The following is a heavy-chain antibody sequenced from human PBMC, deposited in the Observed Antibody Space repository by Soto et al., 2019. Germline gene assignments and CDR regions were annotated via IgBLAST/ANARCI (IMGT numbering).Heavy chain of an antibody. CDR1: GGSISSYY. CDR3: ARGEDAFFYYGLDV. V-gene: IGHV4-59*01. Sequence: SETLSLTCTVSGGSISSYYWSWIRQPPGKGLEWIGYIYYSGSTNYNPSLKSRVTISVDTSKNQFSLKLTSVTAADTAVYYCARGEDAFFYYGLDVWGQGITVTVSS. J-gene: IGHJ6*02. CDR2: IYYSGST.